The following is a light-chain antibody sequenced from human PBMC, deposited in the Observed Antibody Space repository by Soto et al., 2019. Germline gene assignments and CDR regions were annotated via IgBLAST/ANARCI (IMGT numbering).Light chain of an antibody. CDR2: WAS. Sequence: IVMTQSPDSLAVSLGETATINCRSSQNVQYSSDNHNYVAWYQQKAGQPPKLLIYWASTRESGVPQRFSGSGSGTDFTLTISDLQAEDVAVYFCHHYYTTPPAFGQGTRVEVK. CDR3: HHYYTTPPA. J-gene: IGKJ1*01. CDR1: QNVQYSSDNHNY. V-gene: IGKV4-1*01.